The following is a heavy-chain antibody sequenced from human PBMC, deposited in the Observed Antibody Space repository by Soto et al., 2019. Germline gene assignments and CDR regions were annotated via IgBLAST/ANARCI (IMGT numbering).Heavy chain of an antibody. CDR2: IHSDGSGA. CDR1: GFTFSSSW. Sequence: VGSLRLSCAASGFTFSSSWMHWVRQAPGKGLVWVSRIHSDGSGATYGDSVKGRFTISRDNAKNTLYLQMNSLRAEDTAVYYCARNYYGSGNYYGFFDSWGQGILVTVSS. V-gene: IGHV3-74*01. D-gene: IGHD3-10*01. CDR3: ARNYYGSGNYYGFFDS. J-gene: IGHJ4*02.